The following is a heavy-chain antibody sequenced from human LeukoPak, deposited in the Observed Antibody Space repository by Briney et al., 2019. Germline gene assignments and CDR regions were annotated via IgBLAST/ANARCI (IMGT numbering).Heavy chain of an antibody. J-gene: IGHJ6*02. CDR3: ARGPEEYQLPPYGMDV. V-gene: IGHV4-61*05. CDR1: GGSIITSFYF. Sequence: SSETLSLTCTVSGGSIITSFYFWGWIRQPPGKGLEWIGYIYYSGSTNYNPSLKSRVTISVDTSKNQFSLKLSSVTAADTAVYYCARGPEEYQLPPYGMDVWGQGTTVTVSS. D-gene: IGHD2-2*01. CDR2: IYYSGST.